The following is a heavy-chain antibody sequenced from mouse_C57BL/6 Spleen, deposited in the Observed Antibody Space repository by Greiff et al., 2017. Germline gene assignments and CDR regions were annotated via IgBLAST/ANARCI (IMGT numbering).Heavy chain of an antibody. Sequence: QVQLKQSGAELVKPGASVKISCKASGYAFSSYWMNWVKQRPGKGLEWIGQIYPGDGDTNYNGKFKGKATLTADKSSSTAYMQLSSLTYEDSAVYFCARSGYYGSGAYWGQGTLVTVSA. D-gene: IGHD1-1*01. CDR3: ARSGYYGSGAY. J-gene: IGHJ3*01. CDR2: IYPGDGDT. CDR1: GYAFSSYW. V-gene: IGHV1-80*01.